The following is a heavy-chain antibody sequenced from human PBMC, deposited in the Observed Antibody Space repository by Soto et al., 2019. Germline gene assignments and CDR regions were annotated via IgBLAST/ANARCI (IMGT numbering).Heavy chain of an antibody. J-gene: IGHJ4*02. V-gene: IGHV4-59*11. CDR1: GGNSVGHC. Sequence: SQTLSVPYTVAGGNSVGHCGSWILQPKGKGLEWIGYIYYSGSTNYNPSLKSRVTISVDTSKNQFSLKLSSVTAADTAVYCFSRGRTRTVTMLACLNYCGQGPLVTVSS. CDR3: SRGRTRTVTMLACLNY. D-gene: IGHD4-17*01. CDR2: IYYSGST.